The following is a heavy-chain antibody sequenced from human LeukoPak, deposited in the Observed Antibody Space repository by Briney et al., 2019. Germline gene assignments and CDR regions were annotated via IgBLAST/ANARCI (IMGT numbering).Heavy chain of an antibody. V-gene: IGHV3-73*01. D-gene: IGHD1-20*01. CDR3: TRGDNWDFGY. J-gene: IGHJ4*02. CDR2: IRGKAHNYAT. CDR1: GFTFSVSV. Sequence: GGSLRLSCAASGFTFSVSVMHWVRQASGKGLEWVGRIRGKAHNYATTYAASVKGRFTISRDDSKDTAYPQMNSLKAEDTAVYYCTRGDNWDFGYWGQGTLVTVSS.